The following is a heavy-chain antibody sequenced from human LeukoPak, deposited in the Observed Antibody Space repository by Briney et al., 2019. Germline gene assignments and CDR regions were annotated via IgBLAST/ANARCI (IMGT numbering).Heavy chain of an antibody. J-gene: IGHJ4*02. Sequence: GGSLRLSCAASGFTFSDYGIHCVREAPGQGLEWVALIWYDGSEKYYTDSVKGRCTISRDNTKNTLYLQLNSLRADDTPEYYCARAHSSSSAFDLWGQGTLVTVSS. V-gene: IGHV3-33*01. D-gene: IGHD6-6*01. CDR1: GFTFSDYG. CDR3: ARAHSSSSAFDL. CDR2: IWYDGSEK.